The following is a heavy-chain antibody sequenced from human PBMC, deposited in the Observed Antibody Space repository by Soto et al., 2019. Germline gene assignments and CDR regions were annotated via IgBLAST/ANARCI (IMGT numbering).Heavy chain of an antibody. CDR2: INTSGGTT. J-gene: IGHJ1*01. CDR3: AREDDDGDFGSEYFQH. CDR1: GYTFTTYY. Sequence: ASVKVSCKASGYTFTTYYIHWVRQAPGQGLEWMGMINTSGGTTTYAQKFQGRVTMTRDTSTSTVYMELSSLRSEDTAVYFCAREDDDGDFGSEYFQHWGQGTLVTVSS. V-gene: IGHV1-46*01. D-gene: IGHD4-17*01.